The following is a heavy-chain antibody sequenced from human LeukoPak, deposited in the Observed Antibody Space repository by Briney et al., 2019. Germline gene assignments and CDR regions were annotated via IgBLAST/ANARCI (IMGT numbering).Heavy chain of an antibody. CDR2: IYHSGSP. D-gene: IGHD5-12*01. CDR3: ARDSLVAAPDY. V-gene: IGHV4-39*07. Sequence: SETLSLTCTVSGGSISSSSYYWDWIRQPPGKGLEWIGGIYHSGSPYYNPSLKSRVTVSVDTSKNQFSLKLSSVTAADTAVYYCARDSLVAAPDYWGQGTLVTVSS. CDR1: GGSISSSSYY. J-gene: IGHJ4*02.